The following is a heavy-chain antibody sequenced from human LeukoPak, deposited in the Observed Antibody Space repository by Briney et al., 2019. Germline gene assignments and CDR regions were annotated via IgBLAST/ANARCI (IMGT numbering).Heavy chain of an antibody. Sequence: GGSLRLSCAASGFTFSSYAMNWVRQAPGKGLEWVAVISYDGSNKYYADSVKGRFTISRDNSKNTLYLQMNSLRAEDTAVYYCARDHGSGTYYFDYWGQGTLVTVSS. J-gene: IGHJ4*02. D-gene: IGHD3-10*01. V-gene: IGHV3-30*01. CDR2: ISYDGSNK. CDR3: ARDHGSGTYYFDY. CDR1: GFTFSSYA.